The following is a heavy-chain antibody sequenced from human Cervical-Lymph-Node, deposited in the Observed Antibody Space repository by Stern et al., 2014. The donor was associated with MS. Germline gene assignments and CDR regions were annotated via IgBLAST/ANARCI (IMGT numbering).Heavy chain of an antibody. Sequence: VQLVESGGGLVQPGGSLRLSCAASGSTVSSFWMSWVRQAPGKGLEWVANIKEDGTEKFYVDSVKGRFTISRDNSKNTLYLQMNNLRAEDTAVYYCDPWGQGTLVTVSS. CDR3: DP. V-gene: IGHV3-7*01. CDR2: IKEDGTEK. CDR1: GSTVSSFW. J-gene: IGHJ5*02.